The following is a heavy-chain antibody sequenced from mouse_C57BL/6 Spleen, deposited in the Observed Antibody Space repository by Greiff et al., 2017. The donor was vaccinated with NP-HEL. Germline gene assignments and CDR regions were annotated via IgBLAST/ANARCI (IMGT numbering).Heavy chain of an antibody. CDR3: ARWGFDRYFDV. J-gene: IGHJ1*03. CDR1: GFNIKNTY. CDR2: IDPANGNT. V-gene: IGHV14-3*01. Sequence: EVQLQQSVAELVRPGASVKLSCTASGFNIKNTYMNWVKQRPEQGLEWIGRIDPANGNTKYAPKFQGKATITADTSSNPAYLQRSSLTSEDTAIYYCARWGFDRYFDVWGTGTTVTVSS.